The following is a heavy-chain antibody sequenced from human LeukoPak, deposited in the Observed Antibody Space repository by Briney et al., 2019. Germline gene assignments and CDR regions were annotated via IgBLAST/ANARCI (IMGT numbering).Heavy chain of an antibody. Sequence: GGSLRLSCAASGFTFSSYSMNWVRQAPGKGLEWVSSISSSSSYIYYADSVKGRFTISRDNAKNSLYLQMNSLRAEDTAVYYCARDRGYSYGTSYCYGMDAWGQGTTVTVSS. J-gene: IGHJ6*02. CDR3: ARDRGYSYGTSYCYGMDA. CDR1: GFTFSSYS. CDR2: ISSSSSYI. D-gene: IGHD5-18*01. V-gene: IGHV3-21*01.